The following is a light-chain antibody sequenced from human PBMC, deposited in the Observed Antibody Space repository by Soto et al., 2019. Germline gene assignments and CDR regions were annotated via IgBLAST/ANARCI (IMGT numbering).Light chain of an antibody. J-gene: IGKJ5*01. Sequence: EFVLTQSPGTLSLSPGERATLSCGASQSISSSFLAWYQQKPGQAPRLLIYGASSRATGIPDRFSGTGSETDFTLNISRMEHEDFAVYYCQQYDNSTITFGKGTRLEIK. V-gene: IGKV3-20*01. CDR3: QQYDNSTIT. CDR2: GAS. CDR1: QSISSSF.